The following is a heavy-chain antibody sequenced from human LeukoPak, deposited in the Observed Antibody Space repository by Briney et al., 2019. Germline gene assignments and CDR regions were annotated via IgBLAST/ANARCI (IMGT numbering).Heavy chain of an antibody. J-gene: IGHJ6*03. Sequence: SETLSLTCTVSGGSISSYYWSWIRQPPGKGLEGIGYIYYSGSTNYNPSLKSRVTISVDTSKNQFSLKLSSVTAADTAVYYCARFGSGSYGYMDVWGKGTTVTISS. CDR2: IYYSGST. V-gene: IGHV4-59*01. CDR3: ARFGSGSYGYMDV. D-gene: IGHD3-10*01. CDR1: GGSISSYY.